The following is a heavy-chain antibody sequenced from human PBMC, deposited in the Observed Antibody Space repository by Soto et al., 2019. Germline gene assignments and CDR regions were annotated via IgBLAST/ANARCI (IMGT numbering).Heavy chain of an antibody. J-gene: IGHJ4*02. CDR1: GFTFSSYA. Sequence: QVQLVESGGGVVQPGRSLRLSCAASGFTFSSYAIHWVRQAPGKGLEWVTLISFDGDNKYYADSVKGRFTISRDNSKNTLYLQMNGLRTEDTAVYYCARDLFGAAAGPFDYWGQGTLVTVSS. CDR2: ISFDGDNK. CDR3: ARDLFGAAAGPFDY. V-gene: IGHV3-30-3*01. D-gene: IGHD6-13*01.